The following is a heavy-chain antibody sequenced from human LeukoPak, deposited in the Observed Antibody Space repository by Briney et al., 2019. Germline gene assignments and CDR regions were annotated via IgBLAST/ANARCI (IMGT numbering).Heavy chain of an antibody. CDR2: MNPNSGNT. J-gene: IGHJ5*02. CDR3: ARVGYDFWSGYSNWFDP. D-gene: IGHD3-3*01. CDR1: GYTFTSYD. V-gene: IGHV1-8*01. Sequence: GASVKVSCKASGYTFTSYDINWVRQATGQGLEWMGWMNPNSGNTGYAQKFQGRVTMTRNTSISTAYMELSSLRSEDTAVYYCARVGYDFWSGYSNWFDPWGQGTLVTGSS.